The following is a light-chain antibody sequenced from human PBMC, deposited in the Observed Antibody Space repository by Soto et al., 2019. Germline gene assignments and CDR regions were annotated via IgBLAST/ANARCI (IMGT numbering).Light chain of an antibody. Sequence: EIVLTQSPGTLSLSPGERATLSCRASQSVSSSYFAWYQQKPGQAPRLLVYGASSRATGIPDRFSGSGSGTELTLTISRVEPEDFAVYYCQHYGSSPFTFGPGTRVDIK. CDR1: QSVSSSY. CDR3: QHYGSSPFT. V-gene: IGKV3-20*01. CDR2: GAS. J-gene: IGKJ3*01.